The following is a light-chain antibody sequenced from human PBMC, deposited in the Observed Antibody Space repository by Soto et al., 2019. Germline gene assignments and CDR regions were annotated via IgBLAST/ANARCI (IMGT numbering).Light chain of an antibody. V-gene: IGKV1-5*01. J-gene: IGKJ1*01. Sequence: DMPLTQSPYSLSASVGDGVTITCRASQSISSWLAWYQQKPGKAPKLLIYDASRLESGVPSRFSGSGSGTEFPLTISRLEPEDFAVYYCQQYGSSGTFGQGTKVDIK. CDR2: DAS. CDR1: QSISSW. CDR3: QQYGSSGT.